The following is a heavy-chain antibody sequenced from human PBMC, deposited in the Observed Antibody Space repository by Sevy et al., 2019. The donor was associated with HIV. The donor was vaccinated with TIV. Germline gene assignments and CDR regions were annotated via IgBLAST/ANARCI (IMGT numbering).Heavy chain of an antibody. J-gene: IGHJ6*02. CDR3: ARYVNINGMDV. CDR1: GYRFNTYW. CDR2: IYPGDSET. D-gene: IGHD2-8*01. V-gene: IGHV5-51*01. Sequence: GESLKISCKASGYRFNTYWINWVRQMPGKGLEWMGVIYPGDSETLYSLSVQGQFVISADNSSSTAYLQWSSLEASEYATYYCARYVNINGMDVWGQGTTVTVSS.